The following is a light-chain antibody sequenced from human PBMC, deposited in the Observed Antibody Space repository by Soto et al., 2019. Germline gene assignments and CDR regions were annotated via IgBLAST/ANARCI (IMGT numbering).Light chain of an antibody. CDR3: QQGDSSPYT. CDR1: QTISNH. CDR2: AAS. V-gene: IGKV1-39*01. Sequence: DIQITQSPSSLSASVGDRVTITCRASQTISNHLNWYQQRPGKAPSLLIYAASTLHSGVASRFSGSGSGTDFTLTISSLQLEDFATYYCQQGDSSPYTFGQGTKVDIK. J-gene: IGKJ2*01.